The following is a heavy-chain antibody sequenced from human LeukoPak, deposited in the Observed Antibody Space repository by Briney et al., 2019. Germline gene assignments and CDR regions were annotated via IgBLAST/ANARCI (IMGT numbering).Heavy chain of an antibody. CDR1: GFTFSSYA. D-gene: IGHD3-22*01. V-gene: IGHV3-23*01. Sequence: GESLRLSCAASGFTFSSYAMSWVRQAPGKGLEWVSGITASGDKTFYGDSVKGRFTSSRDNSKNTLYLQMNSLRDEDTAVYYCARLAIVGNWFDPWGQGTLATVSS. CDR2: ITASGDKT. CDR3: ARLAIVGNWFDP. J-gene: IGHJ5*02.